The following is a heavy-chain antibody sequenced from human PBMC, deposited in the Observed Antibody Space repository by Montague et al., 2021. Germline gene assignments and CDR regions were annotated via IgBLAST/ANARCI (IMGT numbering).Heavy chain of an antibody. V-gene: IGHV4-4*07. D-gene: IGHD1-26*01. Sequence: SETLSLTCTVFGDSINTYSWSWIRQPAGKGLEWIGRLSNGGSTNSNPSLKSRVSMSVDTSKNQFSLKLSSVTAADTAVHFCARDTVGASGYFYYYYMDVWGRGTTVTVS. CDR3: ARDTVGASGYFYYYYMDV. CDR2: LSNGGST. J-gene: IGHJ6*03. CDR1: GDSINTYS.